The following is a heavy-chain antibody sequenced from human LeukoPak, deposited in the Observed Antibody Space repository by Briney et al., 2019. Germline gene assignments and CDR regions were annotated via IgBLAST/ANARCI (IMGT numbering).Heavy chain of an antibody. V-gene: IGHV3-9*03. J-gene: IGHJ6*03. Sequence: GRSLRLSCAASGFTFDDYAMHWCRQAPGEGLEGGSGISWNSGSIGYADSVKGRFTISRDNAKNSLYLQMNSLRAEDMALYYCAKAFRGDYYYMDVWGKGTTVTVSS. CDR1: GFTFDDYA. D-gene: IGHD3-3*02. CDR3: AKAFRGDYYYMDV. CDR2: ISWNSGSI.